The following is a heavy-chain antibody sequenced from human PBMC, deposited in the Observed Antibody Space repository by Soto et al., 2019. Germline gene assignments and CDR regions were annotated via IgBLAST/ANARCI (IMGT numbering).Heavy chain of an antibody. CDR2: ISGSGGST. V-gene: IGHV3-23*01. CDR1: GLTFSSYA. CDR3: AKDQVXSSGWDAPYYYYYGMDV. J-gene: IGHJ6*02. Sequence: PGGSLRLSCAASGLTFSSYAMSWVRQAPGKGLEWVSAISGSGGSTYYADSVKGRFTISRDNSKNTLYLQMNSLRAEDTAVYYCAKDQVXSSGWDAPYYYYYGMDVWGQGTTVTVSS. D-gene: IGHD6-19*01.